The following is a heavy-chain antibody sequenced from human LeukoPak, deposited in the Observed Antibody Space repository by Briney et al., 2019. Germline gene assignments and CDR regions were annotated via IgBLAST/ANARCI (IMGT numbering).Heavy chain of an antibody. Sequence: SETLSLTCTVSGGSISSSSYYWGWIRQPPGKGLEGIGSIYYSGSTYYNPSLKSRVTISVDTSKNQFSLKLSSVTAADTAVYYCARVGAEDGGNPPRYYYYMDVWGKGTTVTVSS. CDR2: IYYSGST. V-gene: IGHV4-39*07. J-gene: IGHJ6*03. CDR3: ARVGAEDGGNPPRYYYYMDV. CDR1: GGSISSSSYY. D-gene: IGHD4-23*01.